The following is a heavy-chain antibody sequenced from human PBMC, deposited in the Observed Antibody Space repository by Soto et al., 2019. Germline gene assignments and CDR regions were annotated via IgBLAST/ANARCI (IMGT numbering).Heavy chain of an antibody. CDR3: TDSSDWSCAFDA. CDR2: MYYSGST. CDR1: GGSISSYY. D-gene: IGHD6-19*01. V-gene: IGHV4-59*13. Sequence: SETLSLTCTVSGGSISSYYWSWIRQPPGKGLEWIAYMYYSGSTNYTPSLKSRVTMSVDTSKKQFSLRLTSVTAADTAEYYCTDSSDWSCAFDAWGQGILVTVSS. J-gene: IGHJ4*01.